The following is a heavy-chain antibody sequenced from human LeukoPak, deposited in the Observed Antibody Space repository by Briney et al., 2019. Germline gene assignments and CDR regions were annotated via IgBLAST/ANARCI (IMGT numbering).Heavy chain of an antibody. D-gene: IGHD6-13*01. CDR2: IYYSGST. J-gene: IGHJ3*01. V-gene: IGHV4-59*01. CDR1: GGSISSYY. Sequence: SETLSLTCTVSGGSISSYYWSWIRQPPGKGLEWIGYIYYSGSTNYNPSLKSRVTISVDTSKNQFSLKLSSVTAADTAVYYCASLAAAGRSTWGQGTMVTVSS. CDR3: ASLAAAGRST.